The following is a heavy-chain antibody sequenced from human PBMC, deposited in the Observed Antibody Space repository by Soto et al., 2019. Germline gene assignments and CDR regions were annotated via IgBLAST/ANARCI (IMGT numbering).Heavy chain of an antibody. D-gene: IGHD1-1*01. V-gene: IGHV3-23*01. CDR2: ISGRGDNT. Sequence: SLRLSCAASGFIFYSYAMSWVRQAPGKGLEWVSSISGRGDNTYNADSVEGRFTISRDNSKDTLYLQMNSLRAEDTAIYYCAKSTTAPSRTILDYWGQGTLVTVSS. CDR3: AKSTTAPSRTILDY. J-gene: IGHJ4*02. CDR1: GFIFYSYA.